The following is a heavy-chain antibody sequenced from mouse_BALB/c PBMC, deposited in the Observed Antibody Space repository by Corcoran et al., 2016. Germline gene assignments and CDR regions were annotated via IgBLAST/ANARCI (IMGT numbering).Heavy chain of an antibody. D-gene: IGHD4-1*01. CDR2: IDPANGNT. V-gene: IGHV14-3*02. J-gene: IGHJ1*01. CDR3: ANWDWYFDV. CDR1: GFNIKDTY. Sequence: EVQLQQSGAELVKPGASIKLSCTASGFNIKDTYMHWVKQRPEQGLEWIGRIDPANGNTKYDPKFQGKATITADTSSNTAYLQLSSLTSEDTAVYYCANWDWYFDVSGAGTTVTVSS.